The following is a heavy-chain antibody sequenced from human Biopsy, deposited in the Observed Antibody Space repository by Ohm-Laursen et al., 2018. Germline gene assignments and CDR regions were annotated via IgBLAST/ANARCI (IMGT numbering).Heavy chain of an antibody. J-gene: IGHJ4*02. Sequence: SVKVSCKASGFSFTGYYIHWVRQAPGQGLEWMGWISPKSGDTNYAHKFQGNITMTRDTSMSTAYMEMSRLRCDDTAVYYCALQSVAQMKNFDYWGQGTLVTASS. D-gene: IGHD6-19*01. CDR2: ISPKSGDT. CDR1: GFSFTGYY. CDR3: ALQSVAQMKNFDY. V-gene: IGHV1-2*02.